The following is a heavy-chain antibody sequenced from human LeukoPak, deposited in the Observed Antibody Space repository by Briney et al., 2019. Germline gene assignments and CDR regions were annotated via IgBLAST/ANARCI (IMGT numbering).Heavy chain of an antibody. CDR3: SRAYSTGWLGINDY. CDR2: IGNKANGGTA. D-gene: IGHD6-19*01. Sequence: PGRSLRLSCSAGGFTFSDYAVTWVRQAPGKGLEWVGFIGNKANGGTADYAASVKGRFTISRDDSKTIAYLQMNSLKIEDTAVYYCSRAYSTGWLGINDYWGQGAQVTVSS. CDR1: GFTFSDYA. V-gene: IGHV3-49*04. J-gene: IGHJ4*02.